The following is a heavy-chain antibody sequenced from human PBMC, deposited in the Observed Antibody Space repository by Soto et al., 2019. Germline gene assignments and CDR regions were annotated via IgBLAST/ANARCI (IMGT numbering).Heavy chain of an antibody. CDR1: GGTFSSYA. J-gene: IGHJ3*02. CDR3: AMSMVRGVSLAFDI. Sequence: QVQLVQSGAEVKKPGSSVKVSCKASGGTFSSYAISWVRQAPGQGLEWMGGIISIFGTANYAHKFQGRVTITADESTSTAYMELSSLRSEDTAVYYCAMSMVRGVSLAFDIWGHGTMVTVSS. CDR2: IISIFGTA. D-gene: IGHD3-10*01. V-gene: IGHV1-69*01.